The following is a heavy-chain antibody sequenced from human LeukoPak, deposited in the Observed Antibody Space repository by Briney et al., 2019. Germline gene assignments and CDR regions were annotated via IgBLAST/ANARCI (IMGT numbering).Heavy chain of an antibody. CDR1: GGSISSYY. V-gene: IGHV4-59*01. J-gene: IGHJ4*02. Sequence: SETLSLTCTVSGGSISSYYWSWIRQPPGKGLEWIGYIYYSRSTIYSPSLQGRVTILIDASKNQFSLNLSSVTAADTAVYYCARSGVGGAYWGQGTLVTVSS. D-gene: IGHD1-26*01. CDR3: ARSGVGGAY. CDR2: IYYSRST.